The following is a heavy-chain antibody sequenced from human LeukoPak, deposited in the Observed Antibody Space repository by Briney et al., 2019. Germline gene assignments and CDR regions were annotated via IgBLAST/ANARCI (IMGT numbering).Heavy chain of an antibody. V-gene: IGHV1-2*02. J-gene: IGHJ4*02. D-gene: IGHD3-16*01. CDR3: ARDRLRLGELPHDH. CDR2: INPNSGGT. Sequence: ASVKVSCKASGYTFTGYYMHWVRQAPGQGLEWRGWINPNSGGTNYAQKFQGRVTMTRDTSISTAYMELSRLRSDDTAVYYCARDRLRLGELPHDHWGQGTLVTVSS. CDR1: GYTFTGYY.